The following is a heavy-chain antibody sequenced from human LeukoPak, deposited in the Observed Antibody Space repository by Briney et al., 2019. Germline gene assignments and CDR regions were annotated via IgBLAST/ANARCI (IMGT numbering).Heavy chain of an antibody. J-gene: IGHJ4*02. CDR1: GGTFSSYA. D-gene: IGHD3-10*01. CDR3: AREDITMVRGVFYYFDY. V-gene: IGHV1-69*04. Sequence: ASVKVSCKASGGTFSSYAISWVRQAPGQGPEWMGRIIPILGIANYAQKFQGRVTITADKSTSTANMELRSLRSEDTAVYYCAREDITMVRGVFYYFDYWGQGTLVTVSS. CDR2: IIPILGIA.